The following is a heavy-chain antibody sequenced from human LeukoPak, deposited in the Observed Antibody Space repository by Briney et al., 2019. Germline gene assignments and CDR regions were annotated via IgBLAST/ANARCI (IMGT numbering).Heavy chain of an antibody. D-gene: IGHD6-19*01. J-gene: IGHJ4*02. CDR2: IIPIFGTA. Sequence: SVKVSCKASGGTFSSYAISWVRQAPGQGLEWMGGIIPIFGTANYAQKFQGRVTITADKSTSTAYMELSSLRSEDTAVYYCARGLTAVTLLDYWGQGTLVTVSS. CDR3: ARGLTAVTLLDY. CDR1: GGTFSSYA. V-gene: IGHV1-69*06.